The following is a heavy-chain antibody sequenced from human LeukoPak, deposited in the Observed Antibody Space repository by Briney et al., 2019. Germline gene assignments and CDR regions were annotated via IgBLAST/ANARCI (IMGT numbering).Heavy chain of an antibody. V-gene: IGHV4-30-4*01. J-gene: IGHJ4*02. CDR3: ASYDFWSGYYDY. Sequence: SETLSLTCTVSGGSISSGDYYWSWIRQLPGKGLEWIGYIYYSGSTYYNPSLKSRVTIPVDTSKNQFSLKLSSVTAADTAVYYCASYDFWSGYYDYWGQGTLVTVSS. CDR2: IYYSGST. CDR1: GGSISSGDYY. D-gene: IGHD3-3*01.